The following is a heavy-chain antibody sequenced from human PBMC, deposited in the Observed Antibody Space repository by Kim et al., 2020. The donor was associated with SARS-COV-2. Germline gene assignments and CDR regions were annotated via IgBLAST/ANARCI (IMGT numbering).Heavy chain of an antibody. CDR2: IIPIFGTA. D-gene: IGHD2-2*01. J-gene: IGHJ3*02. V-gene: IGHV1-69*13. Sequence: SGKVSCKASGGTFSSYAISWVRQAPGQGLEWMGGIIPIFGTANYAQKFQGRVTITADESTSTAYMERSSLRSEDTAVYYCARERDTYCSSTKWKCHYDDAFDICGQGPMVTVSS. CDR1: GGTFSSYA. CDR3: ARERDTYCSSTKWKCHYDDAFDI.